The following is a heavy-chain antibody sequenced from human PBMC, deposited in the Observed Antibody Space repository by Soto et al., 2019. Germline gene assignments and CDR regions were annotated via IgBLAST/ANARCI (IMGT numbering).Heavy chain of an antibody. J-gene: IGHJ4*02. CDR1: GFTFSSYA. D-gene: IGHD2-21*02. Sequence: QPGGSLRLSCAASGFTFSSYAMHWVRQAPGKGLEWVAVISYDGSNKYYADSVKGRFTISRDNSKNTLYLQMNSLRAEDTAVYYCAREVTPGFDYWGQGTLVTVSS. V-gene: IGHV3-30-3*01. CDR3: AREVTPGFDY. CDR2: ISYDGSNK.